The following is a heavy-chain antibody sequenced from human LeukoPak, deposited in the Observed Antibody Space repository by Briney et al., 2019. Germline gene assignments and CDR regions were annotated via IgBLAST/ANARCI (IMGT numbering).Heavy chain of an antibody. V-gene: IGHV4-59*11. CDR1: GGSISGHY. CDR2: MHYSGNT. J-gene: IGHJ3*02. D-gene: IGHD3-16*01. CDR3: ARGGLISLAYTPLGAFDI. Sequence: SETLSLTCTVSGGSISGHYWSWIRQSPGKGLEWIGFMHYSGNTNSNPSLRSRVTISMDTSKNHFSLKMSSVTAADTAVYYCARGGLISLAYTPLGAFDIWGQGTMVSVSS.